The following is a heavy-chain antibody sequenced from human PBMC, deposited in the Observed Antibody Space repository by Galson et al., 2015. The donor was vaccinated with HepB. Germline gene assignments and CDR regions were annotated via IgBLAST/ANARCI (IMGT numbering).Heavy chain of an antibody. D-gene: IGHD3-10*01. V-gene: IGHV1-18*01. CDR3: VRDRAVRGIDYFYYYYMDV. J-gene: IGHJ6*03. Sequence: CKASGYTFSSYGISWVRQAPGQGLEWMGWISAYNGNTKYAQILQGRVTMTTDTSTRTAYMELRSLRSDDTAVYYCVRDRAVRGIDYFYYYYMDVWGKGTTVTVSS. CDR1: GYTFSSYG. CDR2: ISAYNGNT.